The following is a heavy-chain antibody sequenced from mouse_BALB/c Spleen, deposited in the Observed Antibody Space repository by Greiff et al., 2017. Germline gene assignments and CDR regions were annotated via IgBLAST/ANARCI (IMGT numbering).Heavy chain of an antibody. V-gene: IGHV3-1*02. CDR1: GYSFTSCYS. Sequence: EVQLQQSGPDLVKPSQSLSLTCTASGYSFTSCYSWHWIRQLPGNKEAWRGYIHYSGSTNYNPSLKGRISITRDTSKNQFFLQLNSVTTEDTATYYCARELGHAMDYWGQGTSVTVSS. CDR3: ARELGHAMDY. CDR2: IHYSGST. D-gene: IGHD4-1*01. J-gene: IGHJ4*01.